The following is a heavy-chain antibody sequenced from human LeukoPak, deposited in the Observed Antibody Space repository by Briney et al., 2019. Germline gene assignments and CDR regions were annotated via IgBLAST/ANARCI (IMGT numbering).Heavy chain of an antibody. CDR1: GGSISSGGYS. J-gene: IGHJ2*01. D-gene: IGHD3-22*01. Sequence: SETLSLTCAVSGGSISSGGYSWSWIRQPPGKGLEWIGSIYYSGSTYYNPSLKSRVTISVDTPKNQFSLKLSSVTAADTAVYYCARLAYYYDSSGYSRRWYFDLWGRGTLVTVSS. CDR3: ARLAYYYDSSGYSRRWYFDL. V-gene: IGHV4-30-2*03. CDR2: IYYSGST.